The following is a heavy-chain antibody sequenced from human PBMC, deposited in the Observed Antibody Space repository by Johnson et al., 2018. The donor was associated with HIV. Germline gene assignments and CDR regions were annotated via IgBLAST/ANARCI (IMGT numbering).Heavy chain of an antibody. CDR2: IRYDGSNK. CDR1: GFTFSSSG. D-gene: IGHD6-25*01. Sequence: HVQLVESGGGVVQPGGSLRLSCAASGFTFSSSGLHWVRQAPGKGLEWVAFIRYDGSNKYYADSVKGRFTISRDNSKNTLYLQMNSLRAEDTAVYYCAKETPSSGGTFDIWGQGTMVTVSS. V-gene: IGHV3-30*02. CDR3: AKETPSSGGTFDI. J-gene: IGHJ3*02.